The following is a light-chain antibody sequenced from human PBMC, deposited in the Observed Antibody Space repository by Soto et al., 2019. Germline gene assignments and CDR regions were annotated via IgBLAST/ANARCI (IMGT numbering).Light chain of an antibody. Sequence: EILMTQSPATLSLSPGEGVTLSFMAAQDVTNSVAWYQQKSGQAPRLLIYDASARASGVSARFSGSGSGTDFTLTISGLQAEDFAVYFCQQYIRRPLSFGQGTRLEIK. J-gene: IGKJ5*01. CDR3: QQYIRRPLS. CDR1: QDVTNS. CDR2: DAS. V-gene: IGKV3-15*01.